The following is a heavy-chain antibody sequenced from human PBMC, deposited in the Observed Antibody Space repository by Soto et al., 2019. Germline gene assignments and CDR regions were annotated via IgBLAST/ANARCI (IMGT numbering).Heavy chain of an antibody. V-gene: IGHV2-5*02. CDR2: IYWDGDK. D-gene: IGHD3-3*01. J-gene: IGHJ5*02. CDR1: GSSLSTSGAA. Sequence: QINLMESGPTLVKPTQTLTLTCTFSGSSLSTSGAAVGWVRQPPGRALEWLALIYWDGDKRYNASLGNRLTITKDTSMNQVVLTLTNVDPADTATYYCAHRATMTIFGLIIDNGIWFDPWGQGTRVIVSS. CDR3: AHRATMTIFGLIIDNGIWFDP.